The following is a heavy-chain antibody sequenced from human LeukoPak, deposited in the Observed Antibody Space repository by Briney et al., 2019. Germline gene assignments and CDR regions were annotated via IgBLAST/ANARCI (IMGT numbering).Heavy chain of an antibody. D-gene: IGHD6-19*01. J-gene: IGHJ4*02. CDR2: ISAYNGNT. Sequence: ATSVKVSCKASGGTFSSYGISWVRQAPGQGLEWMGWISAYNGNTNYAQKLQGRVTMTTDTSTSTAYMELRSLRSDDTAVYYCARALAVALDYWGQGTLVTVSS. CDR3: ARALAVALDY. V-gene: IGHV1-18*01. CDR1: GGTFSSYG.